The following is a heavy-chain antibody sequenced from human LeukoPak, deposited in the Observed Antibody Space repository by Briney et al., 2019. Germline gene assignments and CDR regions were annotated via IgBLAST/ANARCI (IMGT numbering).Heavy chain of an antibody. CDR2: IRYDGSNK. CDR3: ARGRGITMVRGIDY. Sequence: GGSLRLSCAASGFTFSSYGMHWVRRAPGKGLEWVAFIRYDGSNKYYADSVKGRFTISRDNSKNTLYLQMNSLRAEDTAVYYCARGRGITMVRGIDYWGQGTLVTVSS. V-gene: IGHV3-30*02. CDR1: GFTFSSYG. J-gene: IGHJ4*02. D-gene: IGHD3-10*01.